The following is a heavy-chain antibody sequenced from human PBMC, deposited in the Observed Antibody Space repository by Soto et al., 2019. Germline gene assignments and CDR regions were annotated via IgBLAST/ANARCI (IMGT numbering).Heavy chain of an antibody. D-gene: IGHD3-22*01. CDR1: GYTFTSYY. CDR2: INPSGGST. J-gene: IGHJ5*02. CDR3: ARDGVGYYDSSGYYFWFDP. V-gene: IGHV1-46*01. Sequence: ASVKVSCKASGYTFTSYYMHWVRQAPGQGLEWMGIINPSGGSTSYAQKFQGRVTMTRDTSTSTVYMELSSLRSEDTAVYYCARDGVGYYDSSGYYFWFDPWGHGTLVTVSS.